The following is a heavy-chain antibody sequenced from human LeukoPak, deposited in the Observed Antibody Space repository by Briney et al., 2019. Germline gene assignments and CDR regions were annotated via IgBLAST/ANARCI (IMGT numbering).Heavy chain of an antibody. CDR2: IYYSGST. J-gene: IGHJ6*03. Sequence: PSETLSLTCTVSGGSISSGGYYWSWIRQHPGKGLEWIGYIYYSGSTYYNPSLKSRVTISVDTSKNQFSLKLSSVTAADTAVYYRARERAGTMVRGVIYYYYYMDVWGKGTTVTVSS. CDR3: ARERAGTMVRGVIYYYYYMDV. D-gene: IGHD3-10*01. CDR1: GGSISSGGYY. V-gene: IGHV4-31*03.